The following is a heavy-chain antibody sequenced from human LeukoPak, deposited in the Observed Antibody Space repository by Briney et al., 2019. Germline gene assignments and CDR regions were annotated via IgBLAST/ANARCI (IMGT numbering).Heavy chain of an antibody. CDR3: ALTPDYYGSGSFDY. CDR2: IKQDGSEK. D-gene: IGHD3-10*01. Sequence: PGGSLRLSCAASGFTFSSYAMHWVRQAPGKGLEWVADIKQDGSEKYYVDSVKGRFTISRDNAKNSLYLQMNNLRAEDTAVYYCALTPDYYGSGSFDYWGQGTLVTVSS. V-gene: IGHV3-7*01. J-gene: IGHJ4*02. CDR1: GFTFSSYA.